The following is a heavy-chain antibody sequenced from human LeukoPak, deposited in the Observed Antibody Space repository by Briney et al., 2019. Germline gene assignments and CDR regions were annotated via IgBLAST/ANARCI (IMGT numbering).Heavy chain of an antibody. D-gene: IGHD5-18*01. Sequence: PGRSLRLSCAASGFTLSSYGMHWVRQAPGKGLEWVAVISYDGSNKYYADSVKGRFTISRDNSKNTLYLQMNSLRAEDTAVYYCAKDSSGYSYGLVDYWGQGTLVTVSS. V-gene: IGHV3-30*18. J-gene: IGHJ4*02. CDR2: ISYDGSNK. CDR1: GFTLSSYG. CDR3: AKDSSGYSYGLVDY.